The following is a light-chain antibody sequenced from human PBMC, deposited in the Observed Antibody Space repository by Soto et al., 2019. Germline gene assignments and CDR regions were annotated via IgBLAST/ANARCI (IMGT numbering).Light chain of an antibody. J-gene: IGKJ1*01. Sequence: DIQMTQSPSTLSASVGDRVTITCRATQSISRLLAWYQQKPGKAPKVLIWDASTLQRGVPSRFSGSGSGTEFTLTISSLQPDDFATYYCQQYETYSPWTFGQGTKVDIK. CDR1: QSISRL. CDR3: QQYETYSPWT. CDR2: DAS. V-gene: IGKV1-5*01.